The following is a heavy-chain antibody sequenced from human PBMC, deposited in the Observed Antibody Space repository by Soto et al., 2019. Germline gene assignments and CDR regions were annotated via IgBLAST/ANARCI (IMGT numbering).Heavy chain of an antibody. CDR2: ISYTGST. CDR1: GGSIINHH. CDR3: TKDANAYISYY. J-gene: IGHJ4*02. D-gene: IGHD2-8*01. Sequence: SETMSLTCKVSGGSIINHHWSWIRQPPGKGLEWIGFISYTGSTNYNPSLNSRVTISVDTSKNQFSLKLTSVTAADTAVYYCTKDANAYISYYWGQGTLVTVS. V-gene: IGHV4-59*11.